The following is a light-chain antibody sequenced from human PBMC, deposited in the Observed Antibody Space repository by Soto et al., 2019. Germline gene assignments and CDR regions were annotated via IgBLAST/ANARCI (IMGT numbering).Light chain of an antibody. Sequence: AIQMTQSPSSLSASVGDRVTITCRASQDISNDLGWYQQKPGKAPKLLIYGAFTLQSGVPSRFSGSGSGADFTLTISSLQPEDSASYYCLQDHEHLTFGGGTRVEIK. CDR2: GAF. J-gene: IGKJ4*01. CDR1: QDISND. CDR3: LQDHEHLT. V-gene: IGKV1-6*01.